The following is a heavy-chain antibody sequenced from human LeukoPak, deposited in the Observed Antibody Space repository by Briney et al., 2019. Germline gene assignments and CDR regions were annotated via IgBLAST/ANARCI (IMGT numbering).Heavy chain of an antibody. V-gene: IGHV3-23*01. CDR3: AKGGHYSFFDI. D-gene: IGHD3-10*01. Sequence: GGSLRLSCAASGFTFSSYAMTWVRQAPGKGLEWVSTISGNGHDTFYADSVKGRLSISRDNSKSTHYLQMNSLRVEDTAIYYCAKGGHYSFFDIWGRGTLVTVSS. J-gene: IGHJ3*02. CDR2: ISGNGHDT. CDR1: GFTFSSYA.